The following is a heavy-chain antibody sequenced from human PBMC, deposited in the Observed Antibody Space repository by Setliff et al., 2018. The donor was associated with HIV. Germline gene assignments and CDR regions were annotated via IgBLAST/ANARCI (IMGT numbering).Heavy chain of an antibody. CDR3: ARVVATSDY. J-gene: IGHJ4*02. D-gene: IGHD5-12*01. CDR2: IKEDGSEK. V-gene: IGHV3-7*01. Sequence: GGSLRLSCAASGFTFRSYWLSWVRQAPGKGLEWVASIKEDGSEKYYVDSVKGRFTISRDNAKNPLFLQVNSLRAEDTAVYYCARVVATSDYWGQGTLVTVSS. CDR1: GFTFRSYW.